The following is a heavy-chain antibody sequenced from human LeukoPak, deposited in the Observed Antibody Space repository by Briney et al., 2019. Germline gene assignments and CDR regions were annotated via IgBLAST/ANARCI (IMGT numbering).Heavy chain of an antibody. CDR1: DFTFSFYW. J-gene: IGHJ4*02. V-gene: IGHV3-7*01. Sequence: GGSLRLSCVASDFTFSFYWMTWVRQAPGKGLEWLANILPDGSQKYYVDSVKGRFTISRDIAKNTLYLQMNSLRAEDTGVYYCAKDHYWSIDYWGRGTLVTVSS. D-gene: IGHD3-3*01. CDR3: AKDHYWSIDY. CDR2: ILPDGSQK.